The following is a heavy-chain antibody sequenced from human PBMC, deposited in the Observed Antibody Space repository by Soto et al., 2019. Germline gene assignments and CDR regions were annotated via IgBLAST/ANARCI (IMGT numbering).Heavy chain of an antibody. CDR2: IYYSGST. J-gene: IGHJ4*02. V-gene: IGHV4-30-4*01. Sequence: TSETLSLTCTVSGGSISSGDYYWSWIRQPPGKGLEWIGYIYYSGSTYYNPSLKSRVTISVDTSKNQFSLKLSSVTAADTAVYYCARGGYDFWSGYYTKGEDYWGQGTLVTVSS. CDR3: ARGGYDFWSGYYTKGEDY. CDR1: GGSISSGDYY. D-gene: IGHD3-3*01.